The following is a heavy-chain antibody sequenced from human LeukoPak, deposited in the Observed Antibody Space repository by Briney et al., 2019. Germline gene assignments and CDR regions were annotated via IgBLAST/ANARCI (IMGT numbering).Heavy chain of an antibody. D-gene: IGHD3-16*01. CDR2: LYYSGST. Sequence: SETLSLTCTVSGGSISSSTYYWGWIRQPPGKGLEWIGSLYYSGSTYYNPSLKSRVTISVDTSKNQFSLRLSSVTAADTAVYYCARDGPGFGYWGQGTLVTVSS. CDR3: ARDGPGFGY. V-gene: IGHV4-39*07. J-gene: IGHJ4*02. CDR1: GGSISSSTYY.